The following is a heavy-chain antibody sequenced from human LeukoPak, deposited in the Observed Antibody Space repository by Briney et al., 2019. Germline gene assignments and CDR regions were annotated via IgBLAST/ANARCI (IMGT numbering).Heavy chain of an antibody. V-gene: IGHV3-30*18. CDR2: ISYDGSNK. CDR3: AKDEAVAGTFDY. CDR1: GFTFSSYG. D-gene: IGHD6-19*01. Sequence: GRSLRLSCAASGFTFSSYGMHWVRQAPGKGLEWVAVISYDGSNKYYADSVKGRFTISRDNSKNTLYLQMNSLRAEDTAVYYCAKDEAVAGTFDYWGQGTLVTVSS. J-gene: IGHJ4*02.